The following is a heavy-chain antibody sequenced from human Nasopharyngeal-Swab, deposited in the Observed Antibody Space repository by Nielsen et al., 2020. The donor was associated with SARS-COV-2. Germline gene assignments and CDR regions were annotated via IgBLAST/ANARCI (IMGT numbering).Heavy chain of an antibody. D-gene: IGHD2-15*01. V-gene: IGHV4-59*01. CDR2: IYYSGST. CDR3: ARDLGWFSN. Sequence: WIRQPPGKGLEWIGYIYYSGSTNYNPSLKSRVTISVDTSKNQFSLKLSSVTATDTAVYYCARDLGWFSNWGQGTLVTVSS. J-gene: IGHJ4*02.